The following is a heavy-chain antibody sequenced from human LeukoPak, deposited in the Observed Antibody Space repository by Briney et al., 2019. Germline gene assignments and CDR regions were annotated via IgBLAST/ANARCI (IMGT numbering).Heavy chain of an antibody. D-gene: IGHD1-26*01. Sequence: GGSLRLSCAASGFTFSSHGMHWVRQAPGKGLEWVAVIWYDGSNKYYADSVKGRFTISRDNSKNTLYLQMNSLRAEDTAVYYCARGRGSYFAFDVWGQGTMVTVSS. CDR3: ARGRGSYFAFDV. J-gene: IGHJ3*01. CDR1: GFTFSSHG. V-gene: IGHV3-33*01. CDR2: IWYDGSNK.